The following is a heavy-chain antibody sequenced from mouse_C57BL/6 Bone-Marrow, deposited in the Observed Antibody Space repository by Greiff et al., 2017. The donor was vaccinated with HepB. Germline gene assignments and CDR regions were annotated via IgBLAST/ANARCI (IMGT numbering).Heavy chain of an antibody. CDR1: GYTFTSYW. D-gene: IGHD2-5*01. J-gene: IGHJ3*01. V-gene: IGHV1-72*01. Sequence: QVQLQQPGAELVKPGASVKLSCKASGYTFTSYWMHWVKQRPGRGLEWIGRIDPNSGGTKYNEKFKSKATLTVDNPSSTAYMQLSSLSSEDSAVYYCARHYSNYERFAYWGQGTLVTVSS. CDR3: ARHYSNYERFAY. CDR2: IDPNSGGT.